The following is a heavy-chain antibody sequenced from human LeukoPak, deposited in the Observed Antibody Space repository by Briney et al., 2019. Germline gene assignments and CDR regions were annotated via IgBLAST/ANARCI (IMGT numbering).Heavy chain of an antibody. CDR1: GGSISSHY. Sequence: SETLSLTCTVSGGSISSHYWSWIRQPPGKGLEWIGYIYYSGSTNYNPSLKSRVTISVDTSKNQSSLKLSSVTAADTAVYYCARVPYSSGWPYFDYWGQGTLVTVSS. CDR3: ARVPYSSGWPYFDY. V-gene: IGHV4-59*11. D-gene: IGHD6-19*01. CDR2: IYYSGST. J-gene: IGHJ4*02.